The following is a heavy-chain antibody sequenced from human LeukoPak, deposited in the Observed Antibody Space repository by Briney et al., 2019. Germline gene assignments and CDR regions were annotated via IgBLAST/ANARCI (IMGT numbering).Heavy chain of an antibody. CDR3: ASLGSAAASRGY. D-gene: IGHD6-13*01. V-gene: IGHV3-9*01. J-gene: IGHJ4*02. CDR2: ISWNSGSI. CDR1: GFTFDDYA. Sequence: GGSLRLSCAASGFTFDDYAMHWVRQAPGKGLEWVSGISWNSGSIGYADSVKGRFAISRDNAKNSLYLQMNSLRAEDTAVYYCASLGSAAASRGYWGQGTLVTVSS.